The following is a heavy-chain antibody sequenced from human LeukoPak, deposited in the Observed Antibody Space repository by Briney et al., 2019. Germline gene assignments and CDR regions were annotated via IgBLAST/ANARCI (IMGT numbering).Heavy chain of an antibody. Sequence: ETLSLTCTVSGGSISSGDYYWSWIRQPPGKGLEWVANIKQDGSEKYYVDSVKGRFTISRDNAKNSLYLQMNSLRAEDTAVYYCARDSGSGWYRRSLFDYWGQGTLVTVSS. CDR3: ARDSGSGWYRRSLFDY. D-gene: IGHD6-19*01. CDR1: GGSISSGDYY. J-gene: IGHJ4*02. V-gene: IGHV3-7*01. CDR2: IKQDGSEK.